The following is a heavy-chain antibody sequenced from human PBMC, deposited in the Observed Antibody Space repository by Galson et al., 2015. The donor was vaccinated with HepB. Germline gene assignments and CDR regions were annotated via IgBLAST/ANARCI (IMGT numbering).Heavy chain of an antibody. J-gene: IGHJ5*02. CDR2: IYPGDSDT. Sequence: QSGAEVKKPGESPKISCKGSGYSYSTYWIGWVRQTPGKGLEWMGIIYPGDSDTRYSPSFQGQVTISADKSISTAYLQWSSLKASDTAMYYCARGCSSGQSWFDPWGQGTLVTVSS. CDR1: GYSYSTYW. V-gene: IGHV5-51*01. CDR3: ARGCSSGQSWFDP. D-gene: IGHD6-19*01.